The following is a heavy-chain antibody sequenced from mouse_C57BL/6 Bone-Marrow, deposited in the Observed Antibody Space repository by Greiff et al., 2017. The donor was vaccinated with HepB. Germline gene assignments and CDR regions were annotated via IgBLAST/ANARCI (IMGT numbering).Heavy chain of an antibody. J-gene: IGHJ4*01. V-gene: IGHV1-4*01. CDR3: ARAIVTTSMDY. Sequence: VMLVESGAELARPGASVKMSCKASGYTFTSYTMHWVKQRPGQGLEWIGYINPSSGYTKYNQKFKDKATLTADKSSSTAYMQLSSLTSEDSAVYYCARAIVTTSMDYWGQGTSVTVSS. CDR2: INPSSGYT. CDR1: GYTFTSYT. D-gene: IGHD2-5*01.